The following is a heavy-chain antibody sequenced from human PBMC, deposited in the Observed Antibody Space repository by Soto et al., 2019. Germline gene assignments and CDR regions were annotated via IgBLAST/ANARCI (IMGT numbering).Heavy chain of an antibody. Sequence: ASVKVSCKSSGYTFTSYYMHWVRQAPGQGLEWMGIINPSGGSTNYAQKFQGRVTMTTDESTSTAYMELSSLRSEDTAVYYCAQAWWEQRGYFDYWGQGTLVTVSS. CDR2: INPSGGST. D-gene: IGHD2-15*01. CDR1: GYTFTSYY. CDR3: AQAWWEQRGYFDY. J-gene: IGHJ4*02. V-gene: IGHV1-46*01.